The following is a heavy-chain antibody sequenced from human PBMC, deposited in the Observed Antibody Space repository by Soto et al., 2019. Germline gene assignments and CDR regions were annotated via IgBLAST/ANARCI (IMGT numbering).Heavy chain of an antibody. CDR1: GFTFSDFG. CDR3: AKALGELSPESYDY. D-gene: IGHD3-16*02. Sequence: QVQLVESGGGVVQPGRSLRLSCAASGFTFSDFGMHWVRQAPGKGLEWVAFISYDGSNKFHADSVKGRFTISRDNSKNTLSLQMNSLRAEDTAVYYCAKALGELSPESYDYWGQGTLVTVS. V-gene: IGHV3-30*18. CDR2: ISYDGSNK. J-gene: IGHJ4*02.